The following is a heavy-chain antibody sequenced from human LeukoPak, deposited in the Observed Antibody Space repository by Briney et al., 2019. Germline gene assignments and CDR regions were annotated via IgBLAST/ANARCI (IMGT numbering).Heavy chain of an antibody. CDR3: AKDRGSHLFDY. J-gene: IGHJ4*02. V-gene: IGHV3-66*03. CDR2: IYSDNT. D-gene: IGHD1-26*01. Sequence: AGGSLRLSCTVSGFTVSSNSMSWVRQAPGKGLEWVSFIYSDNTHYSHSVKGRFTISTDNSKNTLYLQMNSLRAEDTAVYYCAKDRGSHLFDYWGQGTLVTVSS. CDR1: GFTVSSNS.